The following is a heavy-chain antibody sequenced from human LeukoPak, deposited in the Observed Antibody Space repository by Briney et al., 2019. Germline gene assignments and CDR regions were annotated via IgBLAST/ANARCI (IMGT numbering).Heavy chain of an antibody. V-gene: IGHV4-34*01. J-gene: IGHJ6*03. CDR1: GGSFSGYY. CDR3: ARANDVDYSYYYYYYMDV. D-gene: IGHD4-17*01. Sequence: SETLSLTCAVYGGSFSGYYWSWIRQPPGKGLEWIGEINHSGSTNYNPSLKSRVTISVDTSKNQFSLELSSVTAADTAVYYCARANDVDYSYYYYYYMDVWGKGTTVTVSS. CDR2: INHSGST.